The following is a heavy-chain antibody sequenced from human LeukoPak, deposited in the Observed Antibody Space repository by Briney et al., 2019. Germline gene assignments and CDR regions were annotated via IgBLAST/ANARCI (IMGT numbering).Heavy chain of an antibody. CDR3: ARHEYYGLEGGFDY. CDR2: INHSGST. D-gene: IGHD3-10*01. CDR1: GGSFSGNY. J-gene: IGHJ4*02. Sequence: SETLSLTCAVYGGSFSGNYWTWIRQPPGKGLEWIGEINHSGSTKYNPSLKSRVTISVDTSKNQFSLKLSSVTAADTAVYYCARHEYYGLEGGFDYWGQGTLVTVSS. V-gene: IGHV4-34*01.